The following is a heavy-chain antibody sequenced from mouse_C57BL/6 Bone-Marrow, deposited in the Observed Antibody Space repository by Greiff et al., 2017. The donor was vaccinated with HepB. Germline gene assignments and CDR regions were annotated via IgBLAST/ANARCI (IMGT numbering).Heavy chain of an antibody. CDR3: AKPYYDYDWFAY. CDR1: GFSLTSYG. Sequence: VQLKQSGPGLVQPSQSLSITCTVSGFSLTSYGVHWVRQSPGKGLEWLGVIWRGGSTDYNAAFMSRLSITTDNSKSQVFFKMNSLQADDTAIYYCAKPYYDYDWFAYWGQGTLVTVSA. D-gene: IGHD2-4*01. J-gene: IGHJ3*01. V-gene: IGHV2-5*01. CDR2: IWRGGST.